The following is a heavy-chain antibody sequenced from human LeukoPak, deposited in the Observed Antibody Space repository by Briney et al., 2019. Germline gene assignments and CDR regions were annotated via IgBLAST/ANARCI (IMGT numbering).Heavy chain of an antibody. CDR3: ARRKGFGEGYFDS. CDR1: GDSISTYY. D-gene: IGHD3-10*01. CDR2: IYHSGST. V-gene: IGHV4-59*08. J-gene: IGHJ4*02. Sequence: SETLSLTCTVSGDSISTYYWSWIRQSPGKGLEWIGYIYHSGSTKYNPSLKSRVTISVDTSKNQFSLKLTSVTAADTAVYYCARRKGFGEGYFDSWGQGTLVTVSS.